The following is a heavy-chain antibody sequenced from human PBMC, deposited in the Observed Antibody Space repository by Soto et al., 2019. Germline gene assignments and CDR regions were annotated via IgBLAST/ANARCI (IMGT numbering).Heavy chain of an antibody. CDR1: GFTFSSYG. J-gene: IGHJ6*03. CDR2: ISYDGSNK. V-gene: IGHV3-30*18. D-gene: IGHD6-25*01. Sequence: GGSLRLSCAASGFTFSSYGMHWVRQAPGKGLEWVAVISYDGSNKYYADSVKGRFTISRDNSKNTLYLQMNSLRAEDTAVYYCAKDSADNSSGYYYYYYMDVWGKGTTVTVSS. CDR3: AKDSADNSSGYYYYYYMDV.